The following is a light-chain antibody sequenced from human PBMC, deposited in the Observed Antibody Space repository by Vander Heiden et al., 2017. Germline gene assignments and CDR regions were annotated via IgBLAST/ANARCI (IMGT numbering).Light chain of an antibody. CDR2: DVS. CDR3: SSYTSSGTLMM. Sequence: SALAQPASVSGSPGQSITISCAGTSSDVGGYNYVSWYQQYPGKAPKLMVYDVSSRPPGVSDRFSGSKSGNTASLTISGLQPEDEADYYCSSYTSSGTLMMFGGGTKLTVL. J-gene: IGLJ3*02. V-gene: IGLV2-14*01. CDR1: SSDVGGYNY.